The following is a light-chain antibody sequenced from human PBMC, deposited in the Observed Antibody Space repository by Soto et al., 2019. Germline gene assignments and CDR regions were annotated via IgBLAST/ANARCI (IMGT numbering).Light chain of an antibody. J-gene: IGKJ2*01. CDR1: QSVSTRY. V-gene: IGKV3-20*01. Sequence: ESMVTQAPGTLSFSPGERATLASRASQSVSTRYLAWYPQNSGQAPRLLIYGASIRATGIPDRFSGSGSGTDFTLTISRLEPEDFAVYYCHQFGSSPPAFTFGQGTTLEI. CDR3: HQFGSSPPAFT. CDR2: GAS.